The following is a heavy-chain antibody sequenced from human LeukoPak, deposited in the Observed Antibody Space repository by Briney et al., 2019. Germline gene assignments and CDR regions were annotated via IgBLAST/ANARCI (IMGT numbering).Heavy chain of an antibody. D-gene: IGHD3-10*01. V-gene: IGHV4-30-4*01. CDR3: ARGKREFPGSGSYSTHFEY. J-gene: IGHJ4*02. CDR1: GGSISSGDYY. Sequence: SETLSLTCTVSGGSISSGDYYWSWIRQPPGKGLEWIGYIYYSGSTYYNPSLKSRVTISVDTSKNQFSLKLSSVTAADTAVYYCARGKREFPGSGSYSTHFEYWGQGTLVTVSS. CDR2: IYYSGST.